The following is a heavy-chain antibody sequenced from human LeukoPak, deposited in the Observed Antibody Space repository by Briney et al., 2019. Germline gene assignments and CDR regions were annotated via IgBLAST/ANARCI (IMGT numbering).Heavy chain of an antibody. CDR2: TNPNSGAT. CDR3: ARVGLYGSGSYLVY. V-gene: IGHV1-2*02. CDR1: RYTFSGYY. Sequence: ASVKDSCKASRYTFSGYYIHWVRQAPGQGLEWMGWTNPNSGATNYAQKFQGRVTMTRDTSITTAYMELGRLTSDDTAVYYCARVGLYGSGSYLVYWGQGTLVTVSS. D-gene: IGHD3-10*01. J-gene: IGHJ4*02.